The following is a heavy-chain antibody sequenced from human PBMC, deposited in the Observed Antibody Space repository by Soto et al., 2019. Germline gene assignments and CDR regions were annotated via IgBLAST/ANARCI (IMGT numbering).Heavy chain of an antibody. J-gene: IGHJ4*02. CDR2: ISAYNGNT. V-gene: IGHV1-18*01. CDR1: GYNFTRYG. Sequence: QVQLVQSGAEVKKPGASVQVSCKASGYNFTRYGISWVRQAPGQGLEWMGWISAYNGNTKYAQKLQGRVTMTTDTSTSTADMELRSLRSDDTAVYYCAREPNYFDYWGQGTLVTVSS. CDR3: AREPNYFDY.